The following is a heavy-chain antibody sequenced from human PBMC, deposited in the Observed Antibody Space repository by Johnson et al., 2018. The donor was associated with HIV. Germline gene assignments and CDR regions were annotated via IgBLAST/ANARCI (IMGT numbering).Heavy chain of an antibody. V-gene: IGHV3-15*01. CDR1: GFTFSNAW. CDR2: IKSKTDGGTT. Sequence: VQLVESGGGLVKPGGSLRLSCAASGFTFSNAWMSWVRQAPGKGLEWVGRIKSKTDGGTTDYAEPVKGRFTISRDDSKNSLYLQMNSLKTEDTAVYYCARGGYYDILTGYYALAAFDIWGQGTMVTVSS. D-gene: IGHD3-9*01. CDR3: ARGGYYDILTGYYALAAFDI. J-gene: IGHJ3*02.